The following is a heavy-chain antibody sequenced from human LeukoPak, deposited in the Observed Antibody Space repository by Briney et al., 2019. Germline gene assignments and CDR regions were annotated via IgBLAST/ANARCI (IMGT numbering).Heavy chain of an antibody. Sequence: GGSLRLSCTASGFTFSAYAMMWVRQAPGKGPEWVSAIRGGGGSAFYVDSVKGRFTISRDNSKYTLFLQMNSLRAEDTAVYYCARDPNGDYIGAFDMWGPGTMVTVSS. V-gene: IGHV3-23*01. J-gene: IGHJ3*02. D-gene: IGHD4-17*01. CDR2: IRGGGGSA. CDR1: GFTFSAYA. CDR3: ARDPNGDYIGAFDM.